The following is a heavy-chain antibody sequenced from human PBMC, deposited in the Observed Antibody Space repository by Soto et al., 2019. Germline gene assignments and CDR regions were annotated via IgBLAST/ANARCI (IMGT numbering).Heavy chain of an antibody. V-gene: IGHV3-33*01. CDR3: AREGRQKRVRYFDWLLDLDY. CDR2: IWYDGSNK. CDR1: GFTFSSYG. J-gene: IGHJ4*02. Sequence: ESGGGVVQPGRSLRLSCAASGFTFSSYGMHWVRQAPGKGLEWVAVIWYDGSNKYYADSVKGRFTISRDNSKNTLYLQMNSLRAEDTAVYYCAREGRQKRVRYFDWLLDLDYWGQGTLVTVSS. D-gene: IGHD3-9*01.